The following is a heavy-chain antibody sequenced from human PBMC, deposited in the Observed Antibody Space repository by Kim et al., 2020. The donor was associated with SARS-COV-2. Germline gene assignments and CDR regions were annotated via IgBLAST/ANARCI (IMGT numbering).Heavy chain of an antibody. Sequence: ADSVNGRLTTSRDKAKNSLYLQMNSLRDEDTAVYYCASLGGDSSSWTLDYWGQGTLVTVSS. V-gene: IGHV3-48*02. D-gene: IGHD6-13*01. J-gene: IGHJ4*02. CDR3: ASLGGDSSSWTLDY.